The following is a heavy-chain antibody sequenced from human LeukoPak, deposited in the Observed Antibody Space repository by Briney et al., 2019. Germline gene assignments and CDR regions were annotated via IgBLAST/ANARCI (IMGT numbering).Heavy chain of an antibody. V-gene: IGHV3-48*03. CDR1: GFTFSSYE. J-gene: IGHJ3*02. CDR3: ARALGYSSGSDAFDI. CDR2: ISSSGSTI. D-gene: IGHD6-19*01. Sequence: PGGSLRLSCAASGFTFSSYEMNWVRQAPGKGLEWVSYISSSGSTIYYADSVKGRFTISRDNAKNSLYLQMNSLRAEDTALYYCARALGYSSGSDAFDIWGQGTMVTVSS.